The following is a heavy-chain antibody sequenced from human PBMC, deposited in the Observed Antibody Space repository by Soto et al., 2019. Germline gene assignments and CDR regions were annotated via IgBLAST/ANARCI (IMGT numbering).Heavy chain of an antibody. D-gene: IGHD3-3*01. J-gene: IGHJ6*02. CDR2: IYHSGST. CDR1: GYSISSGYY. Sequence: PSETLSLTCAVSGYSISSGYYWGWIRQPPGKGLEWIGSIYHSGSTYYNPSLKSRVTISVDTSKNQLSLKLSSVTAADTAVYYCARDLDFWSGSGPYYYGMDVWGQGTTVTVSS. CDR3: ARDLDFWSGSGPYYYGMDV. V-gene: IGHV4-38-2*02.